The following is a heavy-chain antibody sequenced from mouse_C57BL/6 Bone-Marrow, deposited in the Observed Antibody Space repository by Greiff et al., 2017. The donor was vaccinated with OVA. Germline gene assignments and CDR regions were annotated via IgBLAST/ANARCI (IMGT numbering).Heavy chain of an antibody. J-gene: IGHJ2*01. V-gene: IGHV5-6*01. CDR2: ISSGGSYT. D-gene: IGHD1-1*01. CDR3: ARQVRYFDY. CDR1: GFTFSSYG. Sequence: EVMLVESGGDLVKPGGSLKLSCAASGFTFSSYGMSWVRQTPYKRLEWVATISSGGSYTYYPDSVKGRFTISRDNAKNTLYLQMSSLKSEDTAMYYCARQVRYFDYWGQGTTLTVSS.